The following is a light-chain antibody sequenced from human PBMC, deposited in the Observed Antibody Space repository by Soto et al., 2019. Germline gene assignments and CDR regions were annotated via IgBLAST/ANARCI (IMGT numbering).Light chain of an antibody. J-gene: IGKJ1*01. Sequence: EIVLTQSPGTLSLSPGQRVTLSCRASQSVSSSYLAWYQQKHGQAPRLLIYGASSRATGNPDRFSGSGYGTDFTLTLSRLEPEDFAVYYCQQYGSSPRTFGQGTQVDIK. CDR3: QQYGSSPRT. CDR2: GAS. V-gene: IGKV3-20*01. CDR1: QSVSSSY.